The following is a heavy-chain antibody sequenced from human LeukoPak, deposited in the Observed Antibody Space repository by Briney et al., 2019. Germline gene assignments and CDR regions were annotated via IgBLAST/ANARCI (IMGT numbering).Heavy chain of an antibody. V-gene: IGHV4-39*01. D-gene: IGHD3-22*01. CDR1: GSSISSSSYY. CDR3: ARGGDYDSSGYYFDY. CDR2: IYYSGST. J-gene: IGHJ4*02. Sequence: PSETLSLTCTVSGSSISSSSYYWGWIRQPPGKGLEWIGSIYYSGSTYYNPSLKSRVTISVDTSKNQFSLKLSSVTAADTAVYYCARGGDYDSSGYYFDYWGQGTLVTVSS.